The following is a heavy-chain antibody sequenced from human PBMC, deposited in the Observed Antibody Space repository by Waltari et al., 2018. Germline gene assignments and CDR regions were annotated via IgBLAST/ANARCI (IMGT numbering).Heavy chain of an antibody. V-gene: IGHV5-51*01. D-gene: IGHD7-27*01. CDR2: NYPGDAET. CDR3: ARLSDTWGPWDS. Sequence: WIGWGGQRPGKGLGWMGINYPGDAETRSAPPLQRSATLAADKSISPDYLQWRSTEAADTAIHYCARLSDTWGPWDSWGQGTLVTVSS. J-gene: IGHJ4*02. CDR1: W.